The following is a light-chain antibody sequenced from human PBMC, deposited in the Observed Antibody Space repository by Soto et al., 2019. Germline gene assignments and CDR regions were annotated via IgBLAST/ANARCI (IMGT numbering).Light chain of an antibody. J-gene: IGLJ2*01. V-gene: IGLV2-14*01. CDR1: SSDVGGYNY. CDR3: SSYTSSSTVV. CDR2: DVS. Sequence: QSALTQPASVSGSPGQSITISCTGTSSDVGGYNYVSWYQQHPGKAPKLMIYDVSNRPSVVSNRFSGSKSGNTASLTISGLQAEDEADYYCSSYTSSSTVVFGGGTKLTV.